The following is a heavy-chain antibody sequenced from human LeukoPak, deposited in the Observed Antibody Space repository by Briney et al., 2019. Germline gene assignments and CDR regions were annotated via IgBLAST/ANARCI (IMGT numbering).Heavy chain of an antibody. J-gene: IGHJ4*02. Sequence: GSLRLSCAASGFTFSSYEMNWVRQAPGKGLEWVSYISSSGSTIYYADSVKGRFTISRDNAKNTLYLQMNSLRAEDTAVYYCARGGIYSFDYWGQGVPVTVSS. D-gene: IGHD2/OR15-2a*01. CDR2: ISSSGSTI. CDR1: GFTFSSYE. CDR3: ARGGIYSFDY. V-gene: IGHV3-48*03.